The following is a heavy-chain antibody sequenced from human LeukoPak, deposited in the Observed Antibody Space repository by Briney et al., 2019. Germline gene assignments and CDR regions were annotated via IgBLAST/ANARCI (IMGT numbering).Heavy chain of an antibody. J-gene: IGHJ4*02. Sequence: SETLSLTCTVSGGSISSSSYYWGWIRQPPGKGLEWIGTIYYTGTTYYNPSLKSRVTISVDMSKNQFSLKLTSVTAADTAVYYCARRAVAGVNFDYWGQGTLVTVSS. CDR1: GGSISSSSYY. D-gene: IGHD6-19*01. V-gene: IGHV4-39*01. CDR2: IYYTGTT. CDR3: ARRAVAGVNFDY.